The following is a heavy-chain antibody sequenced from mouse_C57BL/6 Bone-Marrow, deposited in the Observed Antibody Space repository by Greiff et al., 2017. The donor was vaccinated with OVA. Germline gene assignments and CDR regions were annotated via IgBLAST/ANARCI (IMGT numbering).Heavy chain of an antibody. Sequence: VQLQQSGPELVRPGASVKISCKAPGYTFTSHWMQWVRQRPGQGLEWIGEIFPGSGSTAYNEKFKGKATLTVDTSSSQAYLQHISLTSEDSAVYICARTGGSLYAMDYGGQGTAVTVTS. J-gene: IGHJ4*01. CDR3: ARTGGSLYAMDY. D-gene: IGHD1-1*02. CDR2: IFPGSGST. V-gene: IGHV1-56*01. CDR1: GYTFTSHW.